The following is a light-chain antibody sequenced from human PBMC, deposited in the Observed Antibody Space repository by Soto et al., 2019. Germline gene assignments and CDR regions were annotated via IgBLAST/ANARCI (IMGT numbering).Light chain of an antibody. CDR1: SGHSNYA. V-gene: IGLV4-69*01. J-gene: IGLJ3*02. Sequence: QPVLTQSPSAYASLGASVKLTCTLSSGHSNYAIAWHQQQPEKGPRYLMNLNSDGSHTKGDGIPDRFSGSSSGAERYLTIYSLQSEDEADYYCQTWATGIRVFGGGTTLTVL. CDR3: QTWATGIRV. CDR2: LNSDGSH.